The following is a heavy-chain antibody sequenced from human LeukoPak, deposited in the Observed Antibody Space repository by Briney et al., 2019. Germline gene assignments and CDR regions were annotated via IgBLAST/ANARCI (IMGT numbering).Heavy chain of an antibody. J-gene: IGHJ6*02. V-gene: IGHV4-61*01. D-gene: IGHD3-16*01. CDR2: IYYSGST. CDR3: ARDTRVGEPTKYYYYGMDV. CDR1: GGSVSSGSYY. Sequence: SETLSLTCTVSGGSVSSGSYYWRWIRQPPGKGLEWIGYIYYSGSTNYNPSLKGRVTISVDTSKNQFSLKLSSVTAADTAVYYCARDTRVGEPTKYYYYGMDVWGQGTTVTVSS.